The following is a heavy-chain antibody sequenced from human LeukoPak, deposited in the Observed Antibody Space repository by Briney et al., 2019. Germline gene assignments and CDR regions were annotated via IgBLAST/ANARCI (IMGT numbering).Heavy chain of an antibody. D-gene: IGHD3-10*01. Sequence: SETLSLTCTVSGGSISSYYWSWIRQPPGKGLEWIGYIYYSGSTNYNPSLKSRVTISVDTSKNQFSLKLSSVTAADTAVYYCARVGFYYYYGMDVWGQGTTVTVSS. V-gene: IGHV4-59*01. CDR2: IYYSGST. CDR3: ARVGFYYYYGMDV. CDR1: GGSISSYY. J-gene: IGHJ6*02.